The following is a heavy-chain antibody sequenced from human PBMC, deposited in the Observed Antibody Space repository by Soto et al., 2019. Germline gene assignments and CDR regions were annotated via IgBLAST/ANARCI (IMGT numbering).Heavy chain of an antibody. CDR3: VSPHSESSNAFDL. CDR1: GFSFSHYA. Sequence: GGSLRPSCAASGFSFSHYAMLWVRQPPGKGLEGVALISYDGETQYFTDSVRGRFTISRANSKTAVSLEMNDLRLDDTATYYCVSPHSESSNAFDLWGQGTLVTVS. CDR2: ISYDGETQ. D-gene: IGHD3-10*01. V-gene: IGHV3-30*04. J-gene: IGHJ5*02.